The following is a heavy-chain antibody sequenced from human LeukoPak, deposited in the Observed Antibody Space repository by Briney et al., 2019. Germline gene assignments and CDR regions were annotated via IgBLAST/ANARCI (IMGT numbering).Heavy chain of an antibody. Sequence: KTSETLSLTCAVYGGSFSSYYWSWIRQPPGKGLEWIGEINHSGSTDYNPSLKSRVTISVDTSKNQFSLKLSSVTAADTAVYYCARVGYSSSWRTDYWGQGTLVTVSS. CDR3: ARVGYSSSWRTDY. CDR1: GGSFSSYY. V-gene: IGHV4-34*01. D-gene: IGHD6-13*01. J-gene: IGHJ4*02. CDR2: INHSGST.